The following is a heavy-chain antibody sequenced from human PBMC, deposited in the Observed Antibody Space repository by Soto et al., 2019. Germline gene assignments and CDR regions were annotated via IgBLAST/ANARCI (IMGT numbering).Heavy chain of an antibody. CDR1: GFTFSSYG. CDR3: ARDEFRYGDYN. V-gene: IGHV3-33*01. D-gene: IGHD4-17*01. J-gene: IGHJ4*02. CDR2: IWYDGSNK. Sequence: QVQLVESGGGVVQPGGSLRLSCAASGFTFSSYGMHWVRQAPGKGLEWVAVIWYDGSNKYYADSVKGRFTISRDNSKNTLYLQMNSLRAEDTAVYYCARDEFRYGDYNWGQGTLVTVSS.